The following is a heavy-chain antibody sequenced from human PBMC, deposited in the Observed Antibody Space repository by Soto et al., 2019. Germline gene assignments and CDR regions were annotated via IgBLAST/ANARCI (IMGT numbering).Heavy chain of an antibody. D-gene: IGHD3-22*01. CDR3: ARDFGTGYYDSSGYQDYYGMDV. Sequence: GGSLRLSCAASGFTFSSYSMNWVRQAPGKGLEWVSSISSISSYTYYADSVKGRFTISRDNAKNSLYLQMNSLRAEDTAVYYCARDFGTGYYDSSGYQDYYGMDVWGQGTTVTVSS. V-gene: IGHV3-21*01. CDR2: ISSISSYT. CDR1: GFTFSSYS. J-gene: IGHJ6*02.